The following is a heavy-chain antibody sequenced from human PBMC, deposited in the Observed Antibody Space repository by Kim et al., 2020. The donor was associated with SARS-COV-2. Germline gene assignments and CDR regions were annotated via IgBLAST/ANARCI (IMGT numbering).Heavy chain of an antibody. Sequence: GGSLRLSCAASGFTFSSYDMSWVRQAPGRGLEWISVIYSGGTMTYYVDSVKGRFTLSRDDSKNMLFLQMHSLRAEDTAVYYCAYGSASFKTFDHWGQGTLVTVSS. J-gene: IGHJ4*02. D-gene: IGHD3-10*01. V-gene: IGHV3-23*03. CDR3: AYGSASFKTFDH. CDR2: IYSGGTMT. CDR1: GFTFSSYD.